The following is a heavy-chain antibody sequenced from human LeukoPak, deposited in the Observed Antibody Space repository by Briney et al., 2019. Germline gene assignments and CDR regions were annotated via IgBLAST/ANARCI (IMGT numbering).Heavy chain of an antibody. J-gene: IGHJ4*02. D-gene: IGHD3-9*01. CDR3: ATLPAYYDILTGYYSGFDY. Sequence: ASVKVSCKASGYTFTSYGISWARQAPGKGLEWMGGFDPEDGETIYAQKFQGRVTMTEDTSTDTAYMELSSLRSEDTAVYYCATLPAYYDILTGYYSGFDYWGQGTLVTVSS. CDR1: GYTFTSYG. V-gene: IGHV1-24*01. CDR2: FDPEDGET.